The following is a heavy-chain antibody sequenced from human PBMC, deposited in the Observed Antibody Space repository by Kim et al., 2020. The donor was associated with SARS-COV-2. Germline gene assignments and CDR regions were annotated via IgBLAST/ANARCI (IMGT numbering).Heavy chain of an antibody. D-gene: IGHD3-10*01. CDR3: ARGFGGLQGNFDY. Sequence: YTPSLKGRITIAVDTSKSQFSLRLSSVAAAETAVYYCARGFGGLQGNFDYWGQGTLVTVSS. V-gene: IGHV4-34*01. J-gene: IGHJ4*02.